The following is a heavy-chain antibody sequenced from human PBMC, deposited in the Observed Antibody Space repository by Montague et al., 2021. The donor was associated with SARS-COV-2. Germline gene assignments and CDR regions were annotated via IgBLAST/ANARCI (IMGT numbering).Heavy chain of an antibody. CDR3: ARLYIKTTLVGAYRRRWFDP. CDR1: GDSISGSSSY. D-gene: IGHD1-26*01. J-gene: IGHJ5*02. CDR2: ISYTGST. Sequence: SETLSLTCSVSGDSISGSSSYWGWIRQPPGKGLESIGSISYTGSTSYNPSLKSRVTISVDTSKNEFSLRLSSVTASDTAVYYCARLYIKTTLVGAYRRRWFDPWGQGTLVTVSS. V-gene: IGHV4-39*01.